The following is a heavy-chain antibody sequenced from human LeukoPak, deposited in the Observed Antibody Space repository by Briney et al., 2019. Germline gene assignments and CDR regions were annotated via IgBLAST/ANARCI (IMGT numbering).Heavy chain of an antibody. V-gene: IGHV4-61*08. CDR1: GDSISSGGYS. CDR3: ARGNDYYGSGRQSYFDP. J-gene: IGHJ5*02. Sequence: SETLSLTCAVSGDSISSGGYSWSWIRQSPEKGLEWIGYIQSIGGTNYNPSLKSRVTISVDTSKNQFSLKLTSVTAADTAFYYCARGNDYYGSGRQSYFDPWGQGTLVIVSS. D-gene: IGHD3-10*01. CDR2: IQSIGGT.